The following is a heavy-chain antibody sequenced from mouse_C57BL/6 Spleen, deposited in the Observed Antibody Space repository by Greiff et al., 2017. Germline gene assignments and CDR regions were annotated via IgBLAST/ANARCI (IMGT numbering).Heavy chain of an antibody. CDR3: ARSRGYGYDEKYFDY. D-gene: IGHD2-2*01. V-gene: IGHV1-53*01. CDR2: INPSNGGT. Sequence: QVQLQQPGTELVKPGASVKLSCKASGYTFTSYWMHWVKQRPGQGLEWIGNINPSNGGTNYNEKFKSKATLTVDKSSSTAYMQLSSLTSEDSAVXYGARSRGYGYDEKYFDYWGQGTTLTVSS. J-gene: IGHJ2*01. CDR1: GYTFTSYW.